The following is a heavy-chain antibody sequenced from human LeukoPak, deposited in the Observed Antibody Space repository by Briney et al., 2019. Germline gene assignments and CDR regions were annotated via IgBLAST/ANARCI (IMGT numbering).Heavy chain of an antibody. D-gene: IGHD3-10*01. Sequence: GGSLRLSCAASGFTFSSYAMSWVRQAPGKGLEWVSAISGSGGSTYYADSVKGRFTISRDNSKNTLYLQMNSLRAEDTAVYYCAKNAITMVRGVIRGGYFDYWGQGTLVTVSS. J-gene: IGHJ4*02. CDR1: GFTFSSYA. V-gene: IGHV3-23*01. CDR2: ISGSGGST. CDR3: AKNAITMVRGVIRGGYFDY.